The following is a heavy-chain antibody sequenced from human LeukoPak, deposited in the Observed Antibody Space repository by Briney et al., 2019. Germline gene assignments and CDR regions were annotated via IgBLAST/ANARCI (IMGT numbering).Heavy chain of an antibody. J-gene: IGHJ4*02. Sequence: GGSLRLSSAASGFTFSSYGMHWVRQAPGKGLEWVAVISYDGSNKYYADSVKGRFTISRDNSKNTLYLQMNSLRAEDTAVYYCAKGSGYCSGGSCYPQYYFDYWGQGTLVTVSS. D-gene: IGHD2-15*01. CDR1: GFTFSSYG. CDR2: ISYDGSNK. CDR3: AKGSGYCSGGSCYPQYYFDY. V-gene: IGHV3-30*18.